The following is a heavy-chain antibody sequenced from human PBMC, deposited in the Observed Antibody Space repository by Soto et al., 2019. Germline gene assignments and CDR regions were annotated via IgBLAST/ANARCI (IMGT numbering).Heavy chain of an antibody. CDR1: GFTFSHFG. J-gene: IGHJ4*02. CDR2: IWYDGSNR. V-gene: IGHV3-33*01. Sequence: QVQLVESGGGVVQPGRSPTLSCAASGFTFSHFGMHWVRQAPGKGLEWVALIWYDGSNRDYADSVKGRFTISRDNLNNILHLQMNSLRAEDAAVYYCARDGLHSGSWNYFESWGQGTLVTVSS. D-gene: IGHD6-13*01. CDR3: ARDGLHSGSWNYFES.